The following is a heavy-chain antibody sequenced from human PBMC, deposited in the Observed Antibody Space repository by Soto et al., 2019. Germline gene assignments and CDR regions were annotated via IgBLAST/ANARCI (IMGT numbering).Heavy chain of an antibody. Sequence: QVQLQESGPGLVKPSETLSLTCTVSGGSVSSGRFYWSWIRQPPGKVLEWIGYIYYSGSTKYNPSLRSRVTISVDTSKNQFSLMLTSVTAADTAVYYCARSGSGSGWLGGQGTLVTVSS. D-gene: IGHD6-19*01. CDR2: IYYSGST. CDR3: ARSGSGSGWL. J-gene: IGHJ4*02. CDR1: GGSVSSGRFY. V-gene: IGHV4-61*01.